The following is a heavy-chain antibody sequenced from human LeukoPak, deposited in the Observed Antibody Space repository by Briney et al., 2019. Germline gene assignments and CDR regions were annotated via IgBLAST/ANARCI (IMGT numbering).Heavy chain of an antibody. V-gene: IGHV3-21*01. CDR3: ASEPLYSPRSSFDY. J-gene: IGHJ4*02. Sequence: GGSLRLSCAASGLTFSNYSMNWVRQAPGKGLEWVSSISSSSSYIYYADSVKGRFTISRDNAKNSLYLQMNSLRAEDTAVYYCASEPLYSPRSSFDYWGQGTLVTVSS. CDR1: GLTFSNYS. D-gene: IGHD6-13*01. CDR2: ISSSSSYI.